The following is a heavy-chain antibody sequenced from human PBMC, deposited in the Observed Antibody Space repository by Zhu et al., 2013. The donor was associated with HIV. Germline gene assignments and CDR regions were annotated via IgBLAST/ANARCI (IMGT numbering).Heavy chain of an antibody. CDR2: VNPYNGVR. Sequence: QVQLVQSGAEVKEPGASVKLSCKASGYTLSGHYIHWVRQAPGQGLEWMGWVNPYNGVRVPTQRLQDRLTLAADTSTNTVYMELKNLRPDDTAIYYCTRDKRRVTFDSWGQGTLVTVTS. D-gene: IGHD2-21*02. CDR1: GYTLSGHY. CDR3: TRDKRRVTFDS. J-gene: IGHJ4*02. V-gene: IGHV1-2*02.